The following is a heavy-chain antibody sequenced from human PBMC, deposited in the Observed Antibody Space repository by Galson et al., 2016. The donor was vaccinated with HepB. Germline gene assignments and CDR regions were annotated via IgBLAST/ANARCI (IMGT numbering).Heavy chain of an antibody. CDR2: ISYAGSIK. V-gene: IGHV3-30*18. J-gene: IGHJ6*02. D-gene: IGHD3-22*01. Sequence: SLRLSCAASGFTFLSYGMHWVRQAPGKGLEWVAVISYAGSIKYYVDSVKGRFTISRDNSKNTLYLQMNSLRAEDTAVYYCAKDFTMIVVPYYYYGMDVWGQGTTVTVSS. CDR3: AKDFTMIVVPYYYYGMDV. CDR1: GFTFLSYG.